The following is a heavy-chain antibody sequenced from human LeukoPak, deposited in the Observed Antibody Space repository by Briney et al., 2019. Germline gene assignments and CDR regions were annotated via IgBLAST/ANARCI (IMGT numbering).Heavy chain of an antibody. CDR1: GFTFSSYG. Sequence: PGGSLRLSCAASGFTFSSYGMHWVRQAPGKGLECGAVISYDGSNKYYSDSVKGRFTISRDNSKNTLYMQMNSLRAEDTAVYDCAKPATVTTSEFDYWGQGTLVTVSS. CDR3: AKPATVTTSEFDY. V-gene: IGHV3-30*18. D-gene: IGHD4-17*01. CDR2: ISYDGSNK. J-gene: IGHJ4*02.